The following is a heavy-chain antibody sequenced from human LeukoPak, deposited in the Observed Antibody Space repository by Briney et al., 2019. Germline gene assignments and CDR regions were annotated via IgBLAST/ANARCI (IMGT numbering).Heavy chain of an antibody. CDR1: GFTFSSYA. J-gene: IGHJ2*01. Sequence: GGSLRLSCPASGFTFSSYAMHWVRQAPGKGLEYVSAITSNGGSTYYADSVKGRFTISRDNSKNTLYLQMSSLRAEDTAVYYCVKGYCSGDSCYWYFDLWGRGTPVTVSS. CDR2: ITSNGGST. V-gene: IGHV3-64D*06. CDR3: VKGYCSGDSCYWYFDL. D-gene: IGHD2-15*01.